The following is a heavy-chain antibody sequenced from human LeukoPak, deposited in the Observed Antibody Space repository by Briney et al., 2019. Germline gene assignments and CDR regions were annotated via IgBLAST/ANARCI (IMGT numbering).Heavy chain of an antibody. D-gene: IGHD1-20*01. CDR3: ARPGEGDNWNPWVV. J-gene: IGHJ4*02. CDR2: ISNSRTTI. Sequence: PGGSLRLSCAASGFTFSNYNMNWVRQAPGKGLEWISYISNSRTTIYYADSVKGRFTISRDNAKSSLYLQMNSLRAEDTAVYYCARPGEGDNWNPWVVWGQGTLVTVSS. CDR1: GFTFSNYN. V-gene: IGHV3-48*01.